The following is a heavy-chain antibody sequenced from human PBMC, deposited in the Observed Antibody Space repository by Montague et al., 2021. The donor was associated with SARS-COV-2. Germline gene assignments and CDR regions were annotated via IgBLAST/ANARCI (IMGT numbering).Heavy chain of an antibody. D-gene: IGHD1-26*01. V-gene: IGHV4-4*07. CDR1: GDSITDYY. CDR3: ARDLGGHLGTFDY. CDR2: ISSSGSA. Sequence: SETLSLTCTVSGDSITDYYWSWIRQPAGKGLEWIGRISSSGSANYNPSLRSRVSISVDTSKSQFSLKLSSVTAADTAVYYCARDLGGHLGTFDYWGRGTLVTVSS. J-gene: IGHJ4*02.